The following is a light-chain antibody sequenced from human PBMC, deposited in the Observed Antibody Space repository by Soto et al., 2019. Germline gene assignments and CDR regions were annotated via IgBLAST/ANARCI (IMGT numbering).Light chain of an antibody. J-gene: IGLJ1*01. Sequence: QSVLTQPPSVSGAPGHRVTISCTGSSSNIGAGYDVHWYQHLPGTAPKLLIYGNTNRPSEVPDRFSGSKSGTSASLAITGLQAADEADYYCQSYDSSLSAPYVFGTGTKVTVL. CDR3: QSYDSSLSAPYV. CDR2: GNT. CDR1: SSNIGAGYD. V-gene: IGLV1-40*01.